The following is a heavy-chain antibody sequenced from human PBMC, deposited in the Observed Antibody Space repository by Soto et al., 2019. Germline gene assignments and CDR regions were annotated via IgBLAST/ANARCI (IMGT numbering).Heavy chain of an antibody. V-gene: IGHV1-46*02. CDR3: ARDLWGSWTVDY. CDR2: IHPSGDTK. D-gene: IGHD3-16*01. J-gene: IGHJ4*02. CDR1: GYTFQNYH. Sequence: QVQLVQSGAEVKEPGASVKVSCKASGYTFQNYHMHWVRQAPGQGLEWMGIIHPSGDTKTYAQRFQGRLAMTRDTYTSTAYMELSGLTSEDTAVYFCARDLWGSWTVDYWGQGTLVTVSS.